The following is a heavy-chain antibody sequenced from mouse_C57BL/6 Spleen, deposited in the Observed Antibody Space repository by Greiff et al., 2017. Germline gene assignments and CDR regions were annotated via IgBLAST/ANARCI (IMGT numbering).Heavy chain of an antibody. D-gene: IGHD2-12*01. CDR2: IDPNSGGT. CDR1: GYTFTSYW. J-gene: IGHJ2*01. V-gene: IGHV1-72*01. CDR3: AIRGYYSYDDGCYFDY. Sequence: QVHVKQPGAELVKPGASVKLSCKASGYTFTSYWMHWVKQRPGRGLEWIGRIDPNSGGTKYNEKFKSKATLTVDKPSSTAYMQLSSLTSEDSAVYYCAIRGYYSYDDGCYFDYWGQGTTLTVSS.